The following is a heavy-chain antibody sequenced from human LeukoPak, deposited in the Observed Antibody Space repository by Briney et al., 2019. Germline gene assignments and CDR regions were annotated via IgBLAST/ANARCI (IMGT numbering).Heavy chain of an antibody. J-gene: IGHJ4*02. Sequence: SETLSLTCTVSGGSISSYYWSWIRQPAGKGLEWIGRIYTSGSTNYNPSLKSRVTMSVDTSKNQLSLNLSSVTAADTAVYYCARMGGYSGYATHWGQGTLVTVSS. CDR2: IYTSGST. CDR3: ARMGGYSGYATH. CDR1: GGSISSYY. D-gene: IGHD5-12*01. V-gene: IGHV4-4*07.